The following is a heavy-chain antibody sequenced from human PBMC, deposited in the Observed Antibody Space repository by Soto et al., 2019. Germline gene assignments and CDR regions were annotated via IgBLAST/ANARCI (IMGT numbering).Heavy chain of an antibody. D-gene: IGHD1-1*01. Sequence: PSETLSLTCTVSGGSISSGGYYWSWIRQHPGKGLEWIGYIYYSGSTYYNPSLKSRVTISVDTSKNQFSLKLSSVTAADTAVYYCASRPGWNQRWYFDYWGQGTLVTVSS. V-gene: IGHV4-31*03. CDR3: ASRPGWNQRWYFDY. J-gene: IGHJ4*02. CDR1: GGSISSGGYY. CDR2: IYYSGST.